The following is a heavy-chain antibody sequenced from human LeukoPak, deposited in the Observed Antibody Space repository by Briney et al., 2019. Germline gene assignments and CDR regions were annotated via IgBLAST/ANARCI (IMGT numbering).Heavy chain of an antibody. CDR3: ARLRITIFGVALIFDY. D-gene: IGHD3-3*01. V-gene: IGHV1-18*01. CDR2: ISAYNGNT. J-gene: IGHJ4*02. CDR1: GYTFTSYG. Sequence: ASVKVSCKASGYTFTSYGISWVRQAPGQGLEWMGWISAYNGNTNYAQKTQGRVTMTTDTSTSTAYMELRSLRSDDTAVYYCARLRITIFGVALIFDYWGQGTLVTVSS.